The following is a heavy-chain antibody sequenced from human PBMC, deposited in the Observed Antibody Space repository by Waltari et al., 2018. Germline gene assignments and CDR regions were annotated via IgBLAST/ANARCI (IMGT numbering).Heavy chain of an antibody. J-gene: IGHJ6*02. V-gene: IGHV1-46*01. Sequence: QVQLVQSGAEVKKPGASVKISCKTSEYTFTSSDVHWVRQAPGQGLEWMGIIKPSGGSTIYAQKFQGRVTMTRDTSTSTVYMELSSLGSEDTAVYYCASDTGALWMDVWGQGTTVTVSS. CDR3: ASDTGALWMDV. D-gene: IGHD2-21*01. CDR2: IKPSGGST. CDR1: EYTFTSSD.